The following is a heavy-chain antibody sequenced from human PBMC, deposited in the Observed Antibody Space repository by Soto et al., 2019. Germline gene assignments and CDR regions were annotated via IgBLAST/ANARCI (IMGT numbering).Heavy chain of an antibody. Sequence: GASVKVSCKASGGTVSSYAVAGVRQATGQELEWMGRIIPILGIANYAQKFQGRVTITADKSTSTAYMELSSLRSEDTAVYYCASHLVVPAAMRGLGYYYGMDVWGQGTTVTVSS. CDR3: ASHLVVPAAMRGLGYYYGMDV. V-gene: IGHV1-69*04. J-gene: IGHJ6*02. D-gene: IGHD2-2*01. CDR1: GGTVSSYA. CDR2: IIPILGIA.